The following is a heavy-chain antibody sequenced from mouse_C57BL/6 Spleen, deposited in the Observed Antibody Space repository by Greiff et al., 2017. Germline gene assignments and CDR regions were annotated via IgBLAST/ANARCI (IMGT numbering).Heavy chain of an antibody. Sequence: VKLLESGAELAKPGASVKMSCKASGYTFTSYTMHWVKQRPGQGLEWIGYINPSSGYTKYNQKFKDKATLTADKSSSTAYMQLSSLTSEDSAVYYCATWDGPQDDMDYWGHGPSVTAS. V-gene: IGHV1-4*01. CDR2: INPSSGYT. CDR3: ATWDGPQDDMDY. D-gene: IGHD4-1*01. J-gene: IGHJ4*01. CDR1: GYTFTSYT.